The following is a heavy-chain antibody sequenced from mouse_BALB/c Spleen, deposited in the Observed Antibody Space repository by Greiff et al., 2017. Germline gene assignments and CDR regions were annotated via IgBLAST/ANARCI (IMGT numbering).Heavy chain of an antibody. CDR1: GFTFSSYA. Sequence: EVQLVESGGGLVKPGGSLKLSCAASGFTFSSYAMSWVRQTPEKRLEWVATISSGGSYTYYPDSVKGRFTISRDNAKNTLYLQMSSLRSEDTAMYYCARQDYGNFAWFAYWGQGTLVTVSA. CDR3: ARQDYGNFAWFAY. J-gene: IGHJ3*01. V-gene: IGHV5-9-3*01. CDR2: ISSGGSYT. D-gene: IGHD2-1*01.